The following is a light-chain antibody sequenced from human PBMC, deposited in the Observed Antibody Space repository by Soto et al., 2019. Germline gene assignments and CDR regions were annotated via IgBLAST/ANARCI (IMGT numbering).Light chain of an antibody. CDR3: QHFGGSLT. J-gene: IGKJ4*01. V-gene: IGKV3-20*01. Sequence: EIVLTQSPGTLSLSPGEGATLSCRASQSVRGTYLAWYQQKPARAPRLLIYAASNRATGIPDRFSGSGSGTDFTLTISRLEPEDFGVYYCQHFGGSLTFGGGTKVEIK. CDR1: QSVRGTY. CDR2: AAS.